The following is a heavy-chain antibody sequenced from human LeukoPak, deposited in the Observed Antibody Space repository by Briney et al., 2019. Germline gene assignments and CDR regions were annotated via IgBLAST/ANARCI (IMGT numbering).Heavy chain of an antibody. CDR3: ARRLSGGWPLNWFDP. D-gene: IGHD6-19*01. J-gene: IGHJ5*02. CDR1: GGSVNSGSYY. V-gene: IGHV4-61*01. Sequence: SETLSLTCTVSGGSVNSGSYYWSWIRQPPGKGLEWIGYIFYSGSTNYNPSLKSRVTISVDTSKNQFSLKLSSVTAADTAVYYCARRLSGGWPLNWFDPWGQGTLVTVSS. CDR2: IFYSGST.